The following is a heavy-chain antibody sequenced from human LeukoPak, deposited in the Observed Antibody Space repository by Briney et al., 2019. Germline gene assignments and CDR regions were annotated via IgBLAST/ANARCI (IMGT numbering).Heavy chain of an antibody. CDR2: INTNGGST. CDR3: VTGVIVSGSYYFDF. J-gene: IGHJ4*02. D-gene: IGHD2-21*01. Sequence: GGSLRLSCAASGFTFSSYAMSWVRQAPGKGLQFVSVINTNGGSTYYADSVKGRFTISRDNSQNTLYLQMSSLRVEDTAVYYCVTGVIVSGSYYFDFWGQGTLVTVYS. V-gene: IGHV3-64D*06. CDR1: GFTFSSYA.